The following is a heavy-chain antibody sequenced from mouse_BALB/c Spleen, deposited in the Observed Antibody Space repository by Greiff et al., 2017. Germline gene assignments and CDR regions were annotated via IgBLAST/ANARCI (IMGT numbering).Heavy chain of an antibody. CDR2: ISYSGST. J-gene: IGHJ4*01. D-gene: IGHD4-1*02. V-gene: IGHV3-2*02. CDR1: GYSITSDYA. Sequence: ESGPGLVKPSQSLSLTCTVTGYSITSDYAWNWIRQFPGNKLEWMGYISYSGSTSYNPSLKSRISITRDTSKNQFFLQLNSVTTEDTATYYCARQLVDGDYYAMDYWGQGTSVTVSS. CDR3: ARQLVDGDYYAMDY.